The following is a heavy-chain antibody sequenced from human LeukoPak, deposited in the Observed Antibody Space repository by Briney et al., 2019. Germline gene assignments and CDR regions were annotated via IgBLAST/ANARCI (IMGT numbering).Heavy chain of an antibody. D-gene: IGHD2-2*01. CDR2: ISVNNANA. CDR1: GYTFTSYF. CDR3: ARASVSSTVVPADY. Sequence: ASVKVSCKASGYTFTSYFISWVRQAPEQGLEWMGWISVNNANANYAQKFQGRVTMTTDTSTSTAYMELRSLKSDDTALHYCARASVSSTVVPADYWGQGTLVTVSS. V-gene: IGHV1-18*01. J-gene: IGHJ4*02.